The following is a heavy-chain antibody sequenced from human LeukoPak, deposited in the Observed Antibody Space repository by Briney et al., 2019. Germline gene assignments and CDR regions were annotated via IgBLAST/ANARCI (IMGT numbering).Heavy chain of an antibody. D-gene: IGHD2-15*01. Sequence: PGGSLRLSCAASGFTFNHFWMSWIRQAPGKGLEWVAYIKKTGSETYYVDSMKGRFTITRDNTRNSLFLQMYSLRAEDTAVYFCAREDGYCSGGNCYSYFDSWGQGTLVTVSA. V-gene: IGHV3-7*01. J-gene: IGHJ4*02. CDR1: GFTFNHFW. CDR2: IKKTGSET. CDR3: AREDGYCSGGNCYSYFDS.